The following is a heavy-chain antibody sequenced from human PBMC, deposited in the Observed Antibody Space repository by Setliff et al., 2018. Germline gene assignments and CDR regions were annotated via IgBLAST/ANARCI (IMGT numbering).Heavy chain of an antibody. V-gene: IGHV4-59*01. D-gene: IGHD1-20*01. CDR1: GGSISSYY. J-gene: IGHJ3*01. CDR2: VYYSGST. CDR3: AGGNNWEPDAFDV. Sequence: SETLSLTCTVSGGSISSYYWSWIRQPPGKGLEWIAYVYYSGSTNYNPSLKSRVTISVGTSKNQFSLKLSSVTAADTAVYYCAGGNNWEPDAFDVWGQGTMVTVSS.